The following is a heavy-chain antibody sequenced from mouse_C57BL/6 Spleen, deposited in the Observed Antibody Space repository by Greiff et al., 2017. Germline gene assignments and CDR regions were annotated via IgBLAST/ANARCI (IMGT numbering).Heavy chain of an antibody. CDR1: GYTFNSYW. Sequence: QVQLQQPGAELVMPGASVKLSCKASGYTFNSYWMHWVKQRPGQGLEWIGEIDPSDSYTNYNQKFKGKSTLPVDKSSSTAYMQLSSLTSEDSAVYYCARRKTARGYAMDYWGQGTSVTVSS. D-gene: IGHD3-2*01. CDR2: IDPSDSYT. CDR3: ARRKTARGYAMDY. V-gene: IGHV1-69*01. J-gene: IGHJ4*01.